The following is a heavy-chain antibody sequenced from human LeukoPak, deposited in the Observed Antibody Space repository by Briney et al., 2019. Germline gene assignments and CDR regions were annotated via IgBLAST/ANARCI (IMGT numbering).Heavy chain of an antibody. D-gene: IGHD6-6*01. CDR2: IGSGGYR. Sequence: GGSLRLSCVASGLTLSNYDTTWVRQAPGKGLEYVSSIGSGGYRFYGGSVKGRFSLFRDNSQNTVYLQMNSLRGEDTAIYFCAKKLPDASSYFDFWGQGILVTVSS. CDR1: GLTLSNYD. J-gene: IGHJ4*02. V-gene: IGHV3-23*01. CDR3: AKKLPDASSYFDF.